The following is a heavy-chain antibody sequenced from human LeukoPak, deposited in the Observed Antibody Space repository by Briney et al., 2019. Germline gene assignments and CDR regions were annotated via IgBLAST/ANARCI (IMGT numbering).Heavy chain of an antibody. D-gene: IGHD4-17*01. Sequence: SETLSLTCTVSGGSISGYYWSWIRQSPQKGLEWIGYIYFSGSTDYNPSLKSRVTISVDTSKNQFSLKLSSVTAADTAVYYCARSYGDNLNFDYWGQGSLVTVSS. CDR1: GGSISGYY. CDR3: ARSYGDNLNFDY. CDR2: IYFSGST. J-gene: IGHJ4*02. V-gene: IGHV4-59*01.